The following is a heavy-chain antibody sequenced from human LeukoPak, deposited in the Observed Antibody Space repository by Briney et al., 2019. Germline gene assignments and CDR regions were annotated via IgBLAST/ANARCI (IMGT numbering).Heavy chain of an antibody. CDR3: ARETCSGGSCYLLDY. D-gene: IGHD2-15*01. V-gene: IGHV4-59*01. Sequence: SETLSLTCTVSGGPNSSYYWRWLRQPPGKGLEGIGYIYYSGSTNQNPSLKSRVTISVDTSKNQFSLKLSSVTAADTAVYYCARETCSGGSCYLLDYWGQGTLVTVSS. CDR2: IYYSGST. CDR1: GGPNSSYY. J-gene: IGHJ4*02.